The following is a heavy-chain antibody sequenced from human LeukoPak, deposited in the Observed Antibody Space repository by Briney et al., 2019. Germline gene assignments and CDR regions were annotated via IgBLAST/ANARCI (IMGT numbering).Heavy chain of an antibody. CDR3: ARGDYDFWSGNWRFDP. CDR2: IYYNGNT. D-gene: IGHD3-3*01. CDR1: GEPISSYY. J-gene: IGHJ5*02. V-gene: IGHV4-59*01. Sequence: SSETLSLTCLVSGEPISSYYWSWIRQAPGRGPEYIGNIYYNGNTNYNPSLKRRVTISVDASKNQFSLKVDSVSAADTAVYYCARGDYDFWSGNWRFDPWGQGTLVTVSS.